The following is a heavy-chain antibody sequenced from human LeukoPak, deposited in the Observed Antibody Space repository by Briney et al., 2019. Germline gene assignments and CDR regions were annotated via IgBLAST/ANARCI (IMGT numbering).Heavy chain of an antibody. Sequence: GGSLRLSCAASGFTFSSYAMSWVRQAPGKGLEWVSAISGSGGSTYYADSAKGRFTISRDNSKNTLYLQMNSLRAEDTAVYYCAKRDGYIYYFDYWGQGTLVTVSS. D-gene: IGHD5-24*01. CDR2: ISGSGGST. J-gene: IGHJ4*02. CDR1: GFTFSSYA. V-gene: IGHV3-23*01. CDR3: AKRDGYIYYFDY.